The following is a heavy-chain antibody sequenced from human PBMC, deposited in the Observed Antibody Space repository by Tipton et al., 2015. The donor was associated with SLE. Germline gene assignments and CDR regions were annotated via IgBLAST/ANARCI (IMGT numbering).Heavy chain of an antibody. CDR1: GGSVSSGSYY. Sequence: TLSLTCTVSGGSVSSGSYYWSWLRQPPGKGLEWIGNVYYTGKVDYNPSLENRVTISIDTSKNEFSLTLKSVTAADTAVYYCVRVRVGFSYGYDWYFDVWGRGTLVAVSS. J-gene: IGHJ2*01. CDR3: VRVRVGFSYGYDWYFDV. V-gene: IGHV4-61*01. CDR2: VYYTGKV. D-gene: IGHD5-18*01.